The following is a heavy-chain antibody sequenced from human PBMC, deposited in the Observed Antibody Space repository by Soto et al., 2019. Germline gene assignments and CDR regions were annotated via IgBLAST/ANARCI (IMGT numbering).Heavy chain of an antibody. V-gene: IGHV3-33*01. CDR2: IWYDGSKK. J-gene: IGHJ6*02. Sequence: GGSLRLSCAASGFTFSSFGMHWVRQAPGKGLEWVSLIWYDGSKKSYGDSVKGRFTISRDNSRNTVYLQMSSLRADDTAVYYCARDASYYSLWSGYYPSRNGMDVWGQGTTVTVYS. D-gene: IGHD3-3*01. CDR1: GFTFSSFG. CDR3: ARDASYYSLWSGYYPSRNGMDV.